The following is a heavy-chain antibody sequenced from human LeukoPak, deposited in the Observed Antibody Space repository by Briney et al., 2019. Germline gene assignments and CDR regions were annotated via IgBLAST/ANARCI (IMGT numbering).Heavy chain of an antibody. Sequence: GGSLRLSCAASGFTFSSHSMNWVRQAPGKGLEWVSFISTSSSYIYYADSLKGRFTISRDNAKKSLYLQINSLRAEDTAVYYCARGPPRPRYYYYFYYMDVWGKGTTVTISS. D-gene: IGHD1-26*01. J-gene: IGHJ6*03. CDR3: ARGPPRPRYYYYFYYMDV. V-gene: IGHV3-21*04. CDR1: GFTFSSHS. CDR2: ISTSSSYI.